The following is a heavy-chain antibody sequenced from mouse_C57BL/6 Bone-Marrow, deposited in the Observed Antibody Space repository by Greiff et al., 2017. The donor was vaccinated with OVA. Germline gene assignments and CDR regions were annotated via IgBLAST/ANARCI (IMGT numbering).Heavy chain of an antibody. J-gene: IGHJ1*03. CDR3: ARQGGYYGSRYFDV. Sequence: EVKLVESGGGLVQPGGSLKLSCAASGFTFSDYYMYWVRQTPEKRLEWVAYISNGGGSTYYPDTVKGRFTISRDNAKNTLYLQMSRLKSEDTAMYYCARQGGYYGSRYFDVWGTGTTVTVSS. V-gene: IGHV5-12*01. CDR2: ISNGGGST. D-gene: IGHD1-1*01. CDR1: GFTFSDYY.